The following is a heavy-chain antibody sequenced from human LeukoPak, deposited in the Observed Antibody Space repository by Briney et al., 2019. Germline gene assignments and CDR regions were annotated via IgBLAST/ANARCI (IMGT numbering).Heavy chain of an antibody. D-gene: IGHD6-13*01. CDR2: IYYSGST. Sequence: SETLSLTCTVSGGSISSGGYYWSWIRQHPGKGLEWIGYIYYSGSTYHNPSLKGRVTISVDTSKNQFSLKLSSVTAADTAVYYCARVSAAAGKSDYWGQGTLVTVSS. J-gene: IGHJ4*02. CDR3: ARVSAAAGKSDY. V-gene: IGHV4-31*03. CDR1: GGSISSGGYY.